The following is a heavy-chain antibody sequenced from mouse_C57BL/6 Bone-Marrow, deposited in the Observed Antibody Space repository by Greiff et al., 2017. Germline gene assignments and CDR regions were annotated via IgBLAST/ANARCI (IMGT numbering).Heavy chain of an antibody. CDR2: IHPNSGST. V-gene: IGHV1-64*01. D-gene: IGHD1-1*01. CDR1: GYTFTSYW. J-gene: IGHJ1*03. Sequence: VQLQQPGAELVKPGASVKLSCKASGYTFTSYWMHWVKQRPGQGLEWIGMIHPNSGSTNYNEKFTSKATLTVDKSSSTAYMQLSSLTSEDSAVYYCANSSYDWYFDVWGTGTTVTVSS. CDR3: ANSSYDWYFDV.